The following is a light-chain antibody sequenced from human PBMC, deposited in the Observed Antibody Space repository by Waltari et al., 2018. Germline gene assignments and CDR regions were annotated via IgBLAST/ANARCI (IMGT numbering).Light chain of an antibody. J-gene: IGKJ1*01. CDR2: GAS. V-gene: IGKV3-20*01. CDR3: LQYGSSPWT. Sequence: EIVLTQSPGTLSLSPGERATLSCRASQGVRSSELAWYQQKPGQAPRLLIFGASNRATGIPDRFSGSRSGTDFTLTISRLEPEDFAVYYCLQYGSSPWTFGQGTKVEIK. CDR1: QGVRSSE.